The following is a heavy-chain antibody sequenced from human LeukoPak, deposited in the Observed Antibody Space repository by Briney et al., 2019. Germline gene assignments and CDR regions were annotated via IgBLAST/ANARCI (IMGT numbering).Heavy chain of an antibody. CDR1: GYTFTGYY. V-gene: IGHV1-2*06. CDR3: ARGDTAMVTDYYYYMDV. CDR2: INPNSGGT. Sequence: ASVKVSCKASGYTFTGYYMHWVRQAPGQGLEWMGRINPNSGGTNYAQKFQDRVTMTRDTSISTAYMELSRLRSDDTAVYYCARGDTAMVTDYYYYMDVWGKGTTVTVSS. J-gene: IGHJ6*03. D-gene: IGHD5-18*01.